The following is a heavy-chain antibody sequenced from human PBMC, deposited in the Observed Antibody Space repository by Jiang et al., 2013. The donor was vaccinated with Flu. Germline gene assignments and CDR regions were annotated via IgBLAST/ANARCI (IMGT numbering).Heavy chain of an antibody. Sequence: KKPGESLKISCKGSGYSFTSYWIGWVRQMPGKGLEWMGIIYPGDSDTRYSPSFQGQVTISADKSISTAYLQWSSLKASDTAMYYCARRTVRSGWSIPTYFDYWGQGTLVTVSS. CDR3: ARRTVRSGWSIPTYFDY. CDR2: IYPGDSDT. V-gene: IGHV5-51*01. CDR1: GYSFTSYW. D-gene: IGHD6-19*01. J-gene: IGHJ4*02.